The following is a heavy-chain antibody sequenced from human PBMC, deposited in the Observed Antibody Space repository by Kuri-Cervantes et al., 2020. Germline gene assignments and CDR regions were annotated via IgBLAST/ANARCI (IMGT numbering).Heavy chain of an antibody. D-gene: IGHD6-19*01. V-gene: IGHV4-34*01. CDR3: ARPVSGWYAFDY. CDR2: INHSGST. Sequence: SQTLSLTCAVYGGSFSGYYWNWIRQPPGKGLEWIGEINHSGSTNYNPSLKSRVTISIDTSKNQFSLKVNSVTAADTAVYYCARPVSGWYAFDYWGQGTLVTVSS. CDR1: GGSFSGYY. J-gene: IGHJ4*02.